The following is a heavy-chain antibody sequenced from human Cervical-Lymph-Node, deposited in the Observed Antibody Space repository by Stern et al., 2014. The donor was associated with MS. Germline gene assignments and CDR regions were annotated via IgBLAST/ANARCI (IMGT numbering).Heavy chain of an antibody. J-gene: IGHJ4*02. Sequence: VQLVESGGGVVQPGRSLRLFCAASGFTFSSYAMHWVRQAPGKGLEWVAVISYDGSDKYYADSVKGRFTISRDNSKNTLYLQMNSLRAEDTAVYYCARPMKNSSSWEIDYWGQGTLVTVSS. CDR2: ISYDGSDK. CDR1: GFTFSSYA. CDR3: ARPMKNSSSWEIDY. V-gene: IGHV3-30*04. D-gene: IGHD6-13*01.